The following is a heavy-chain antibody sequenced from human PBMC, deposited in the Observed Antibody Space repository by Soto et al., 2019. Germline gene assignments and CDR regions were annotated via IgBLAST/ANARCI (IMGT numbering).Heavy chain of an antibody. CDR1: GYTFTSTW. D-gene: IGHD3-10*01. J-gene: IGHJ5*02. CDR3: ARDMSPYYYGSGSYYFLLDP. V-gene: IGHV1-46*01. CDR2: INPYGGAA. Sequence: ASVKVSCKASGYTFTSTWMHWVRQAPGQGLEWMGIINPYGGAATYAEKFQGRVTMTRDTSTATDYMELSSLRSEDTAIYYCARDMSPYYYGSGSYYFLLDPWGQGTLVTVSS.